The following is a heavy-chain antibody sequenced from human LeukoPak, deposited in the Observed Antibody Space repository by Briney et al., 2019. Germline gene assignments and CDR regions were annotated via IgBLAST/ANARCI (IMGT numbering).Heavy chain of an antibody. CDR3: AKDGGSYSNFDY. D-gene: IGHD1-26*01. J-gene: IGHJ4*02. Sequence: GGSLRLSCAASGFTFSSYGMHWVRQAPGKGLEGVAVISYDGSNKYYADSVKGRFTISRDNSKNTLYLQMNSLRAEDTAVYYCAKDGGSYSNFDYWGQGTLVTVSS. CDR2: ISYDGSNK. CDR1: GFTFSSYG. V-gene: IGHV3-30*18.